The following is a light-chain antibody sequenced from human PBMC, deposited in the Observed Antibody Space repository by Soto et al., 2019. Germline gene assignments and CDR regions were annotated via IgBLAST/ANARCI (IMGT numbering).Light chain of an antibody. Sequence: QSALTQPASVSGSPGQSITISCTGTSSDVGGYNYVSWYQQHPGKAPKLMIYDVSYRPSGVSNRFSGSKSGNTASLTISGLQAEDEADYYCPSYTSSSTLEVFGGGTKLTVL. J-gene: IGLJ2*01. CDR3: PSYTSSSTLEV. CDR2: DVS. CDR1: SSDVGGYNY. V-gene: IGLV2-14*01.